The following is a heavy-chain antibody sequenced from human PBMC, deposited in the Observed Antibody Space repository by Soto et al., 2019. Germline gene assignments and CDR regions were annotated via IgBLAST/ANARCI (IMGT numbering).Heavy chain of an antibody. CDR3: AKAWGWFDP. D-gene: IGHD3-16*01. J-gene: IGHJ5*02. CDR1: GFTFTSYA. Sequence: EVQLLESGGDLVHPGGSLSLSCAASGFTFTSYAMTWVRQAPEKGLEWVSSSSASGGTTYYTDSVKGRFTISRDNSKNTLFLQMNSLRAEDTAVYYCAKAWGWFDPWGQGTLVTVSS. V-gene: IGHV3-23*01. CDR2: SSASGGTT.